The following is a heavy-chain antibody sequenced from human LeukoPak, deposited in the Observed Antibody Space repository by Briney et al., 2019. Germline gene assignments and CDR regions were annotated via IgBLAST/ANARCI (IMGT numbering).Heavy chain of an antibody. CDR3: ARLLPYCSDGICYFWEYFDS. V-gene: IGHV4-39*01. CDR1: GGSISSSTYS. CDR2: FYYTGDT. J-gene: IGHJ4*02. Sequence: PSETLSLTCSVSGGSISSSTYSWCWIRQPPGKGLEWIGSFYYTGDTYYGPSLKSRVTISVDTSKNQFSLNLTSLTAADTAVYYCARLLPYCSDGICYFWEYFDSWGQGTLVTVSS. D-gene: IGHD2-15*01.